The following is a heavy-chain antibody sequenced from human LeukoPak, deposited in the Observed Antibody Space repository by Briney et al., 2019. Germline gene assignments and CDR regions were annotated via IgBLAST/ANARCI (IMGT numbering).Heavy chain of an antibody. D-gene: IGHD2-2*01. CDR2: INWNGGSI. V-gene: IGHV3-20*04. J-gene: IGHJ4*02. Sequence: GGSLRLSCAASGFTFSSYAMSWVRQAPGKGLEWVSGINWNGGSIGYADSVKGRFTISRDNAKNFLYLQMNSLRAEDTALYYCARGYCSSSTCYHFDYWGQGTLVTVSS. CDR1: GFTFSSYA. CDR3: ARGYCSSSTCYHFDY.